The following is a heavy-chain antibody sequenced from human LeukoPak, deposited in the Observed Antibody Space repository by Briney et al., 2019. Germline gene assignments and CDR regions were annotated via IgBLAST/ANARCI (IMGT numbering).Heavy chain of an antibody. V-gene: IGHV3-30*03. Sequence: GGSLRLSCAASGFTFISYGMHWVRQAPGKGLEWVAVISHGGSNKYYADSVKGRFTISRDNSKNTLYLQMNSLRAEDTAMYYCATDYGGNSGPDWGQGTLVTVSS. CDR1: GFTFISYG. CDR3: ATDYGGNSGPD. J-gene: IGHJ4*02. CDR2: ISHGGSNK. D-gene: IGHD4-23*01.